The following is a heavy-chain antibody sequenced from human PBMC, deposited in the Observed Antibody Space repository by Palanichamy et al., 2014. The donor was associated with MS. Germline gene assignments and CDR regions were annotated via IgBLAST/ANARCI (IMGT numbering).Heavy chain of an antibody. Sequence: QVTLRESGPALVKPTQTLTLTCTFSGFSLSTSAMCVGWIRQPPGKALEWLALIGWDDNKYYSTSLKTRLTISKDTSKNQVVLTMTNMDPVDTATYYCARTQGYGVWDYFDPWGQGTPVTVSS. J-gene: IGHJ5*02. CDR2: IGWDDNK. CDR3: ARTQGYGVWDYFDP. CDR1: GFSLSTSAMC. D-gene: IGHD1-7*01. V-gene: IGHV2-70*01.